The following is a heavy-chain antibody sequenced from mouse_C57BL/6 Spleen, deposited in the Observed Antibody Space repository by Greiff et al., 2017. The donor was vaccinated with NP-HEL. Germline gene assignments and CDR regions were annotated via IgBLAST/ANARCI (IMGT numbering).Heavy chain of an antibody. CDR1: GYAFSSSW. CDR2: IYPGDGDT. D-gene: IGHD1-1*01. Sequence: QVQLQQSGPELVKPGASVKISCKASGYAFSSSWMNWVKQRPGKGLEWIGRIYPGDGDTNYNGKFKGKATLTADKSPSTAYMQLSSLTSEDSAVYFCARWDYGSSYWYFDVWGTGTTVTVSS. CDR3: ARWDYGSSYWYFDV. J-gene: IGHJ1*03. V-gene: IGHV1-82*01.